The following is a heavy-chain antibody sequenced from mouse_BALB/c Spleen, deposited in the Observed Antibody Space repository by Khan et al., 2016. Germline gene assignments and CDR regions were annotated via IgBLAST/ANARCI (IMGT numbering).Heavy chain of an antibody. CDR3: ASERDY. CDR2: ISYSGST. Sequence: EVQLQESGPGLAKPSQSLSLTCTVTGYSITSDYAWNWIRQFPGNKMEWMGYISYSGSTSYNPSLKSRISITRDTSTNQFFLQLNSVTTEDTATYYCASERDYWVQGTSVTVSS. J-gene: IGHJ4*01. CDR1: GYSITSDYA. V-gene: IGHV3-2*02.